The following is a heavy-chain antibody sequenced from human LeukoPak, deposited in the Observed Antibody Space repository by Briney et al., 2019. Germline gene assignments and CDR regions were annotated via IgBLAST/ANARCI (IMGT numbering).Heavy chain of an antibody. CDR1: GFTFSSYA. CDR3: AKDARQWLVPLDY. D-gene: IGHD6-19*01. V-gene: IGHV3-30-3*01. Sequence: GRSLRLSCAASGFTFSSYAMHWVRQAPGKGLEWVAVISYDGSNKYYADSVKGRFTISRDNSKNTLYLQMNSLRAEDTAVYYCAKDARQWLVPLDYWGQGTLVTVSS. CDR2: ISYDGSNK. J-gene: IGHJ4*02.